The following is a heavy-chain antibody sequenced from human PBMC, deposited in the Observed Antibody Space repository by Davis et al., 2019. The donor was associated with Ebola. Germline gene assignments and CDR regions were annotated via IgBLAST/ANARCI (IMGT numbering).Heavy chain of an antibody. V-gene: IGHV1-69*13. J-gene: IGHJ3*02. Sequence: SVKVSCKASGYTFSSYAISWVRQAPGQGLEWMGGIIPIFGTANYAQKFQGRVTITADESTSTAYMELSSLRSEDTAVYYCARDVPAGTGYYDSSGYLQQDAFDIWGQGTMVTVSS. CDR1: GYTFSSYA. CDR2: IIPIFGTA. CDR3: ARDVPAGTGYYDSSGYLQQDAFDI. D-gene: IGHD3-22*01.